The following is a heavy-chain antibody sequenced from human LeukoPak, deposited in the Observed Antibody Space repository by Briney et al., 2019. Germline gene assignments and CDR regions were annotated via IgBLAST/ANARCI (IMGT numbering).Heavy chain of an antibody. CDR3: ARGGSSWYYFDY. CDR1: GFTFSSYS. J-gene: IGHJ4*02. CDR2: ISSSSSYI. D-gene: IGHD6-13*01. Sequence: GGSLRLSCAASGFTFSSYSMNWVRQAPGKGLEWVSFISSSSSYIYYADSVKGRFTISRDNAKNSLYLEMNSLRAEDTAVYYCARGGSSWYYFDYWGQGTLVTVSS. V-gene: IGHV3-21*01.